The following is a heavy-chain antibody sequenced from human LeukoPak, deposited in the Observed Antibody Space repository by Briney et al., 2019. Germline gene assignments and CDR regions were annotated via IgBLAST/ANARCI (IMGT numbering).Heavy chain of an antibody. CDR3: ARTTEGGYTYDYFYYYYMDV. CDR1: GGSFSGYY. CDR2: INHSGST. J-gene: IGHJ6*03. Sequence: SETLSLTCAVYGGSFSGYYWSWIRQPPGKGLEWIGEINHSGSTNYNPSLKSRVTISVDTSKNQFSLKLSSVSAADTAVYYCARTTEGGYTYDYFYYYYMDVWGKGTTVTISS. V-gene: IGHV4-34*01. D-gene: IGHD5-18*01.